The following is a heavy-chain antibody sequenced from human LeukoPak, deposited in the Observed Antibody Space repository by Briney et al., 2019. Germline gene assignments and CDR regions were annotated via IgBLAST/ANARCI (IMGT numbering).Heavy chain of an antibody. V-gene: IGHV3-23*01. CDR2: ISANGDTT. J-gene: IGHJ4*02. CDR3: ATRGNSRGYFDN. CDR1: GFTFNYYA. Sequence: GGSLRLSCAASGFTFNYYAMTWVRQALGKGLEWVSTISANGDTTYYADSVKGRFTVSRDSSENTLYMQMNSLRAEDTAVYYCATRGNSRGYFDNWGQGTLVTVSS. D-gene: IGHD3-22*01.